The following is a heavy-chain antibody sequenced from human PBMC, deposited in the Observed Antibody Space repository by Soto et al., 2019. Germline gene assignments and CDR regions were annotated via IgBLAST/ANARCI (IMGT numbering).Heavy chain of an antibody. D-gene: IGHD3-3*02. V-gene: IGHV5-10-1*01. Sequence: PGESLKISCYGSGYRFTSYWISWVRQIPGKGLEWRGRIDPSDSYTNYSPSFQGHVTVSADKSISTAYLQWSSLKASDTAMYYCARHFTISDEGDCWGQGTLVTVSS. CDR3: ARHFTISDEGDC. CDR2: IDPSDSYT. J-gene: IGHJ4*02. CDR1: GYRFTSYW.